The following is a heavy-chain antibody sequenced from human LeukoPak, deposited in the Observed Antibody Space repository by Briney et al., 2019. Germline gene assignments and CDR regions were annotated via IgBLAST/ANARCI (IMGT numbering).Heavy chain of an antibody. CDR2: IYYSGST. Sequence: SQTPSLTCTVSGGSISSSSYYWGWIRQPPGKGLEWIGSIYYSGSTYYNPSLKSRVTISVDTSKNQFSLKLSSVTAADTAVYYCARLPDGQGSYWGQGTLVTVSS. V-gene: IGHV4-39*01. J-gene: IGHJ4*02. CDR3: ARLPDGQGSY. CDR1: GGSISSSSYY.